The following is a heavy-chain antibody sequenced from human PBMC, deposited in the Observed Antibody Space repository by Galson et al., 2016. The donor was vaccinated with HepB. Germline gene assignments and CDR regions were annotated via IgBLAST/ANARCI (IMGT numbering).Heavy chain of an antibody. Sequence: SLSLSCAASGFTYTSFVMTWVRQAPGKGLEWVSAVSGRGGNTYYADPVRGRFTISRDHPKDTPYLQMNSLTAEDPAVYYCSRDPIVGANLSVGSDSWGQGTLVTVSS. D-gene: IGHD1-26*01. CDR3: SRDPIVGANLSVGSDS. CDR2: VSGRGGNT. CDR1: GFTYTSFV. J-gene: IGHJ4*02. V-gene: IGHV3-23*01.